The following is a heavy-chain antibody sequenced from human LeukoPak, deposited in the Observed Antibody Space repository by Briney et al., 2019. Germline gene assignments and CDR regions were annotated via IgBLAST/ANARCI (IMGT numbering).Heavy chain of an antibody. CDR3: ANFYYYGSGSPAYNDY. V-gene: IGHV3-48*01. CDR2: ISSSSSTI. D-gene: IGHD3-10*01. Sequence: GGSLRLSCAASGFTFSSYSMNWVRQALGKGLEWVSYISSSSSTIYYADSVKGRFTISRDNSKNTLYLQMNSLRAEDTAVYYCANFYYYGSGSPAYNDYWGQGTLVTVSS. CDR1: GFTFSSYS. J-gene: IGHJ4*02.